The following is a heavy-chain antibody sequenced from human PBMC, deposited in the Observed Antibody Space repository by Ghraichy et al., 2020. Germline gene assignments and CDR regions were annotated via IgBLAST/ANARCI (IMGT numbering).Heavy chain of an antibody. J-gene: IGHJ3*02. CDR3: ARDLYSSSRIDAFDI. D-gene: IGHD6-13*01. V-gene: IGHV3-48*04. Sequence: GESLNISCAASGFTFSSYSMNWVRQAPGKGLEWVSYISSSSSTIYYADSVKGRFTISRDNAKNSLYLQMNSLRAEDTAVYYCARDLYSSSRIDAFDIWGQGTMVTVSS. CDR1: GFTFSSYS. CDR2: ISSSSSTI.